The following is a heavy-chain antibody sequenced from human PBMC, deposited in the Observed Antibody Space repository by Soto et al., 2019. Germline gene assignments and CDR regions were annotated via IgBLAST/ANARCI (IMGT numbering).Heavy chain of an antibody. D-gene: IGHD1-26*01. CDR1: GFTFSNAW. V-gene: IGHV3-15*07. CDR3: TTDLGYSGSYVSSTSGY. J-gene: IGHJ4*02. CDR2: IKSKTDGGTT. Sequence: PGGSLRLSCAASGFTFSNAWMNWVRQAPGKGLEWVGRIKSKTDGGTTDYAAPVKGRFTISRDDSKNTLYLQMNSLKTEDTAVYYCTTDLGYSGSYVSSTSGYWGQGTLVTVSS.